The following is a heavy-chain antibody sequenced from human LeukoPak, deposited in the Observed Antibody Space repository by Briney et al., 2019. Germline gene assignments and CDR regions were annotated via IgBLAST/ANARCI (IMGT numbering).Heavy chain of an antibody. D-gene: IGHD4-17*01. CDR2: IYYGGST. V-gene: IGHV4-59*08. J-gene: IGHJ5*02. CDR3: ARHLQMYSDSRSWFDP. Sequence: SETLSLTCTVSGGSINNYYWSWIRQPPGKGLEWIGYIYYGGSTNYNPSLKGRVTISVDTSKNQLSLKVSSVTATDTAVYYCARHLQMYSDSRSWFDPWGQGTLVTVSS. CDR1: GGSINNYY.